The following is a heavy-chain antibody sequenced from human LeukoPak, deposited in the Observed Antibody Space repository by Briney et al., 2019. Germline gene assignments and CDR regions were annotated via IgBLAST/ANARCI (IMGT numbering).Heavy chain of an antibody. Sequence: ASVKVSCKASGYTFTSYYMHWVRQAPGQGLEWMGIINPSGGSTSYAQKFQGRVTMTRDTSTSTVYMELSSLRSEDTAVYYCARGDIVLVPDAMNWFHPWGQGTLVTVSS. CDR2: INPSGGST. CDR1: GYTFTSYY. D-gene: IGHD2-2*01. CDR3: ARGDIVLVPDAMNWFHP. V-gene: IGHV1-46*01. J-gene: IGHJ5*02.